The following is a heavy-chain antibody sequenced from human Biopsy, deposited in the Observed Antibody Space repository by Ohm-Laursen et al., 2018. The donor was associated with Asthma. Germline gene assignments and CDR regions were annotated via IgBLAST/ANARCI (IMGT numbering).Heavy chain of an antibody. D-gene: IGHD3-10*01. CDR1: GFSLSTSGGG. CDR2: LFWDEDK. Sequence: TQTLTLTCTFSGFSLSTSGGGVGWIRQPPGKALEWLGNLFWDEDKRYSPSLQSRLTITRDTPKDQVVLTMTNMDPVDTGTYFCAHAQTSWNYYGSGNYLYHFDSWGQGTLVTVSS. CDR3: AHAQTSWNYYGSGNYLYHFDS. V-gene: IGHV2-5*02. J-gene: IGHJ4*02.